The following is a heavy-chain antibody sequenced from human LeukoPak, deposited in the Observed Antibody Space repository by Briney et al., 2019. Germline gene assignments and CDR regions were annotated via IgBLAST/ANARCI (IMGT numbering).Heavy chain of an antibody. Sequence: SETLSLTCAVYGGSFSGYYWSWICQPPGKGLEWIGEINHSGSTNYNPSLKSRVTISVDTSKNQFSLKLSSVTAADTAVYYCARGGWELPNDDYWGQGVLVTVSS. J-gene: IGHJ4*02. D-gene: IGHD1-26*01. CDR1: GGSFSGYY. CDR2: INHSGST. V-gene: IGHV4-34*01. CDR3: ARGGWELPNDDY.